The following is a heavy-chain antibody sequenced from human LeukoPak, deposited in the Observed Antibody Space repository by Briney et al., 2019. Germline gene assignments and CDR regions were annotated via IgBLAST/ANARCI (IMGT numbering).Heavy chain of an antibody. Sequence: ASVKVSCKAFGYTFTSYGISWVRQAPGQGLEWMGWISAYNGNTNYAQKLQGRVTMTTDTSTSTAYMELRSLRSDDTAVYYCAILRSYCGGDCYSTSDYWGQGTLVTVSS. J-gene: IGHJ4*02. D-gene: IGHD2-21*02. CDR1: GYTFTSYG. V-gene: IGHV1-18*01. CDR2: ISAYNGNT. CDR3: AILRSYCGGDCYSTSDY.